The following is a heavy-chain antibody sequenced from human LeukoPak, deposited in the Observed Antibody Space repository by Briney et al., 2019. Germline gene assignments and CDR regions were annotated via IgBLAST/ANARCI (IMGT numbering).Heavy chain of an antibody. Sequence: ASVKVSCKASGYTFTNYDINWVRQAPGQGLEWMGWISTYNGNTNYAQKFQGRVTVTTDTSTSTAYMELRSLTSDDTAVYYCVRGGSSSGYDYWGQGTLVTVSS. D-gene: IGHD5-18*01. CDR3: VRGGSSSGYDY. CDR2: ISTYNGNT. V-gene: IGHV1-18*01. CDR1: GYTFTNYD. J-gene: IGHJ4*02.